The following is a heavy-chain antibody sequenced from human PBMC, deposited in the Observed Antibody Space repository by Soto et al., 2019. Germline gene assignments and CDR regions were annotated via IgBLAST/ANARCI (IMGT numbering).Heavy chain of an antibody. D-gene: IGHD5-12*01. J-gene: IGHJ4*02. V-gene: IGHV4-59*01. CDR3: AREYSGYGSVDY. CDR1: GGSISSYY. CDR2: IYYSGST. Sequence: SETLSLTCTVSGGSISSYYWSWIWQPPGKGLEWIGYIYYSGSTNYNPSLKSRVTISVDTSKNQFSLKLSSVTAADTAVYYCAREYSGYGSVDYWGQGTLVTVSS.